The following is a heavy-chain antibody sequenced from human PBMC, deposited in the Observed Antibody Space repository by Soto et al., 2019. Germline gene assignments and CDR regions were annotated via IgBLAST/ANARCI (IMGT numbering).Heavy chain of an antibody. Sequence: QVQLQESGPGLVKPSGTLSLTCAVSGGSISTNNWWHWIRQPPGKDLEWLGEIHHTGNTNYSPSLKSRITMAIDESNNQFSLSLNSVTAADTAVYYCARERGALTYQGFDYWGQGILVTVSS. J-gene: IGHJ4*02. D-gene: IGHD2-2*01. CDR2: IHHTGNT. V-gene: IGHV4-4*02. CDR3: ARERGALTYQGFDY. CDR1: GGSISTNNW.